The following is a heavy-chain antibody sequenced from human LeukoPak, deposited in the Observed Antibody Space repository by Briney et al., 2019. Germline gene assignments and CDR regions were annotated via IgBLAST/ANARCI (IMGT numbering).Heavy chain of an antibody. Sequence: ASVKVSCKASGYTFTSYYMHWVRPAPGQGLEWMGIINPSGGSTSYAQKFQGRVTMTRDTSTSTVYMELSSLRSEDTAVYYCARDALHYDILTGRFPGMDVWGQGTTVTVSS. J-gene: IGHJ6*02. CDR1: GYTFTSYY. D-gene: IGHD3-9*01. V-gene: IGHV1-46*01. CDR2: INPSGGST. CDR3: ARDALHYDILTGRFPGMDV.